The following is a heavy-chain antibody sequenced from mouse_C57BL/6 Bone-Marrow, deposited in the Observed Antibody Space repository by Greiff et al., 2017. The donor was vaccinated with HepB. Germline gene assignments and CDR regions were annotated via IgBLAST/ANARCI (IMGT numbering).Heavy chain of an antibody. D-gene: IGHD2-5*01. Sequence: EVQLQQSGGGLVQPGESLKLSCESNEYEFPSHDMSWVRKTPEKRLELVAAINSDGGSTYDPDTMERRFIISRDNTKKTLYLQMSSLRSEDTALYYCARQVYYSNHKKLAYWGQGTLVTVSA. CDR3: ARQVYYSNHKKLAY. CDR1: EYEFPSHD. CDR2: INSDGGST. V-gene: IGHV5-2*01. J-gene: IGHJ3*01.